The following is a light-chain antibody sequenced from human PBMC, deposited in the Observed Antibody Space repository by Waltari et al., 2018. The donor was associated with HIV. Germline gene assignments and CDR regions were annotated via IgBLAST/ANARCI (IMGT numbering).Light chain of an antibody. Sequence: QSVLTQPPSASGTPGQRVTISCSGSNSNIGSNTVNWYHQLPGTAPKLLTYSNNQRPSGVPDRFSGSKSGTSASLAISGLQSEDEADYYCAAWDDSLNGVVFGGGTKLTVL. CDR1: NSNIGSNT. V-gene: IGLV1-44*01. J-gene: IGLJ2*01. CDR3: AAWDDSLNGVV. CDR2: SNN.